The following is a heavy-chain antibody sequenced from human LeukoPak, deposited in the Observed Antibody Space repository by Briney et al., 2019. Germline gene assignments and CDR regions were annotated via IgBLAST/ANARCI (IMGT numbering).Heavy chain of an antibody. V-gene: IGHV3-33*01. J-gene: IGHJ5*02. CDR3: ARDQGRRRAAAGQRWFDP. Sequence: GGSLRLSCAASGFNFSTYGMHWVRQAPGKGLEWVAVIWYDGSIKNYADSVKGRFTISRDNSKNTVYLQMDSLRAEDTALYYCARDQGRRRAAAGQRWFDPWGQGTLVTVSS. CDR2: IWYDGSIK. D-gene: IGHD6-13*01. CDR1: GFNFSTYG.